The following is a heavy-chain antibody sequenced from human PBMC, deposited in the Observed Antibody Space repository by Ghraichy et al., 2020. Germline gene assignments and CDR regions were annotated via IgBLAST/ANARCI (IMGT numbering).Heavy chain of an antibody. Sequence: GESLNISCAASGFTFSSYGMHWVRQAPGKGLEWVAVISYDGSNKYYADSVKGRFTISRDNSKNTLYLQMNSLRAEDTAVYYCAKDRGTRYYYYGMDVWGQGTTVTVSS. J-gene: IGHJ6*02. CDR2: ISYDGSNK. CDR3: AKDRGTRYYYYGMDV. CDR1: GFTFSSYG. V-gene: IGHV3-30*18. D-gene: IGHD3-16*01.